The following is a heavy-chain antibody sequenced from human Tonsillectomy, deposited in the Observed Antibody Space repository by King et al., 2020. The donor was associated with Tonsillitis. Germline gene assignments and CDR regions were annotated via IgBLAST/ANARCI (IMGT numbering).Heavy chain of an antibody. D-gene: IGHD3-16*01. V-gene: IGHV3-30*03. J-gene: IGHJ6*02. CDR1: GFVFRKFG. CDR2: TSYDGGNR. Sequence: VQLVESGGGVVQPGRSLRLSCATSGFVFRKFGMHWVRQAPGKGLEWVAVTSYDGGNRYYADSVKGRFTISRDNCENTLYLQMNSLRVEDTAVYYCASPHSDASFYYYAKDVWGQGTTVTVSS. CDR3: ASPHSDASFYYYAKDV.